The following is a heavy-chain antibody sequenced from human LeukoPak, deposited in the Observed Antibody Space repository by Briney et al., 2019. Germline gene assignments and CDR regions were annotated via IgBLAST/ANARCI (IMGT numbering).Heavy chain of an antibody. J-gene: IGHJ3*02. CDR1: GYTFTSYG. V-gene: IGHV1-18*01. D-gene: IGHD2-2*01. CDR3: ARSDIVVVPAAISHAFDI. Sequence: GASVKVSCKASGYTFTSYGISWVRQAPGQELEWMGWISAYNGNTNYAQKLQGRVTMTTDTSTSTAYMELRSLRSDDTAVYYCARSDIVVVPAAISHAFDIWGQGTMVTVSS. CDR2: ISAYNGNT.